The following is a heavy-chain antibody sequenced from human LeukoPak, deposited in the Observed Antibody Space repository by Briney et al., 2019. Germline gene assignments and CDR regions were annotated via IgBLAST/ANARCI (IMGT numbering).Heavy chain of an antibody. CDR2: IYSGGNT. CDR3: ARKTDSGGQGDY. CDR1: GFTVSRNY. J-gene: IGHJ4*02. Sequence: GGSLRLSCAASGFTVSRNYMSWVRQAPGKGLECVSAIYSGGNTYYTDSVKGRFTISRDNSKNKLYLQMNSLRAEDTAVYYCARKTDSGGQGDYWGPGTLVTVSS. D-gene: IGHD3-22*01. V-gene: IGHV3-66*01.